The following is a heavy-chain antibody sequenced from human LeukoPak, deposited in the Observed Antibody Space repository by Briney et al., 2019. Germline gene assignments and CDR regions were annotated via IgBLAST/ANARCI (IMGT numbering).Heavy chain of an antibody. V-gene: IGHV3-30*04. CDR2: ISYDGSKK. J-gene: IGHJ6*02. Sequence: GRSLRLSCAASGFTFRSYAMHCGRQAPDKGLEGVAVISYDGSKKYYADSVNGRFTISRNNPKNPLYLQMNGLSAEDTSVYCCARGQYYYYGMDVWGQGTTVTVSS. CDR1: GFTFRSYA. CDR3: ARGQYYYYGMDV.